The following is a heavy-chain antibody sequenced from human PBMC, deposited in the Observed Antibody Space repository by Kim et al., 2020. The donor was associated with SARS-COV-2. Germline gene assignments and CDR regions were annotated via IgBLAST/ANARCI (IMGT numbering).Heavy chain of an antibody. J-gene: IGHJ6*02. V-gene: IGHV4-34*01. D-gene: IGHD6-13*01. CDR2: INHSGST. Sequence: SETLSLTCAVYGGSFSGYYWSWIRQPPGKGLEWIGEINHSGSTNYNPSLKSRVTISVDTSKNQFSLKLSSVTAADTAVYYCARGPDDLAAAGSYYYYGMDVWGQGTTVTVSS. CDR1: GGSFSGYY. CDR3: ARGPDDLAAAGSYYYYGMDV.